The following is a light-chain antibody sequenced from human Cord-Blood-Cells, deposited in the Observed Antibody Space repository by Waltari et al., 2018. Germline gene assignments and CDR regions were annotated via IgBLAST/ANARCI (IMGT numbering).Light chain of an antibody. Sequence: QSALPQPASVSGSPGQSLTLSCTGTSSDVGGYNYVSWYQQHPGKAPKLMIYEVSNRPSGVSNRFSGSKSGNTASLTISGLQAEDEADYYCSSYTSSSTPYVFGTGTKVTVL. V-gene: IGLV2-14*01. CDR3: SSYTSSSTPYV. CDR2: EVS. CDR1: SSDVGGYNY. J-gene: IGLJ1*01.